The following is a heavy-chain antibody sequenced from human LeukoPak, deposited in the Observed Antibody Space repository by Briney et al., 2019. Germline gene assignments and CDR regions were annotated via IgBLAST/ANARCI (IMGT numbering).Heavy chain of an antibody. D-gene: IGHD3-22*01. CDR2: IYYSGST. CDR3: AREGSSGYYLYYYYMDV. Sequence: PSQTLSLTCTVSGGSISSGDYYWSWIRQPPGKGLEWIGYIYYSGSTYYNPSLKSRVTISAYTSKNQFSLKLSSVTAADTAVYYCAREGSSGYYLYYYYMDVRGKGTTVTVSS. V-gene: IGHV4-30-4*08. J-gene: IGHJ6*03. CDR1: GGSISSGDYY.